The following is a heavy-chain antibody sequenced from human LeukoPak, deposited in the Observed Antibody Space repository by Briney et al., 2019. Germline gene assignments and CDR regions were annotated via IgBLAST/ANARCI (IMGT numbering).Heavy chain of an antibody. V-gene: IGHV3-30*02. J-gene: IGHJ3*01. Sequence: GGSLRLSCAASGFTFSSYVMHWVRQAPGKGLEWVAFIRYDGSNKYYADSVKGRFTISRDNAKNSLYLQMNSLRAEDTAVYYCARDTVPGRMGWFGELSAADYWGQGTMVTVSS. D-gene: IGHD3-10*01. CDR2: IRYDGSNK. CDR3: ARDTVPGRMGWFGELSAADY. CDR1: GFTFSSYV.